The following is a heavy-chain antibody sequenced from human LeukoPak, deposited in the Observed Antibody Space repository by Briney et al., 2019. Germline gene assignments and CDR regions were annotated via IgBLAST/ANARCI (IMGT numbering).Heavy chain of an antibody. V-gene: IGHV3-21*01. CDR1: GFTFSSYS. J-gene: IGHJ6*03. CDR2: ISSSSYI. Sequence: GGSLRLSCAASGFTFSSYSMNWVRQAPGKGLEWVSSISSSSYIYYADSVKGRFTISRDNAKNSLYLQMNSLRAEDTAVYYCARVRQLVEDYYMDVWGKGTTVTVSS. CDR3: ARVRQLVEDYYMDV. D-gene: IGHD6-13*01.